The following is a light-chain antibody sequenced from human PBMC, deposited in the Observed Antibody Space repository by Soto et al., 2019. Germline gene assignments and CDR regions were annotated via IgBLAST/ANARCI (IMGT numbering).Light chain of an antibody. CDR2: GAS. J-gene: IGKJ5*01. V-gene: IGKV3-20*01. CDR1: QSVSSSY. Sequence: EIVLTQSPGTLSLSPGERATLSCRASQSVSSSYLAWYQQKPGQAPRLLIYGASSRATGIPARFSGSGSGTEFTLTISSLQSEDFAVYYCQQYGESPITFGLGTRLEIK. CDR3: QQYGESPIT.